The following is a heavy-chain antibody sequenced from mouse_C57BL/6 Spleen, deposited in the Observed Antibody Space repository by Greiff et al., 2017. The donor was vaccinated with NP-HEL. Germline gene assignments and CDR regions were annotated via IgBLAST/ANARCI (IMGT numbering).Heavy chain of an antibody. CDR3: ARAVVAPYFDV. CDR1: GYAFSSSW. D-gene: IGHD1-1*01. V-gene: IGHV1-82*01. Sequence: QVHLQQSGPELVKPGASVTISCTASGYAFSSSWLNCVKQRPGQGLAWIGRIYPGDGDTNYNGKFKGKATLTADKSSSTAYMQLSSLTSEDSAVYFCARAVVAPYFDVWGTGTTVTVSS. J-gene: IGHJ1*03. CDR2: IYPGDGDT.